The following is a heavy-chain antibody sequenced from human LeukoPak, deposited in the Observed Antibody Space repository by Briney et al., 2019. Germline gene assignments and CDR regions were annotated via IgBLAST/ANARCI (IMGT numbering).Heavy chain of an antibody. CDR3: AGEAGYSSGFSLDY. Sequence: PGGSLRLSCAASGFAFRTYAMHWVRQAPGKGLEWVAVISYDGRNKNYADSVKGRFTISRDNSKNTLYQQMNSLRAEDTAVYYCAGEAGYSSGFSLDYWGQGALLTVSS. CDR2: ISYDGRNK. J-gene: IGHJ4*02. D-gene: IGHD6-19*01. V-gene: IGHV3-30*04. CDR1: GFAFRTYA.